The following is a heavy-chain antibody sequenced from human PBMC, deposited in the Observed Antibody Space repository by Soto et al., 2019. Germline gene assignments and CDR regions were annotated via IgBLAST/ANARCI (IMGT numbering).Heavy chain of an antibody. CDR3: TSPAVASY. CDR2: IRGKTNSYAT. V-gene: IGHV3-73*02. Sequence: EVQLVESGGGLVQPGGSLKVSCAASGFAFSDSAMHWVRQASGKGLEWVGRIRGKTNSYATTYAASLKGRFTISRDDSKSTTYLQMNSLKAEDTAVYYCTSPAVASYWGQGTLVTVSS. J-gene: IGHJ4*02. D-gene: IGHD6-19*01. CDR1: GFAFSDSA.